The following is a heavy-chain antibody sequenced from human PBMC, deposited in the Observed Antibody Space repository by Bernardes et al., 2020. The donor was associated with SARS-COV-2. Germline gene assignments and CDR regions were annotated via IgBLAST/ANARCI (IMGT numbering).Heavy chain of an antibody. J-gene: IGHJ5*02. D-gene: IGHD4-17*01. CDR2: IYYSGST. CDR1: GGSISSSSYY. CDR3: ARLAPGGTVTS. Sequence: SEPLSLTCTVSGGSISSSSYYWGWLRQPPGKGLEWIGSIYYSGSTYYNPSLKSRVTISVDTSKNQFSLKLSSVTAADTAVYYCARLAPGGTVTSWGQGTLVTVSS. V-gene: IGHV4-39*01.